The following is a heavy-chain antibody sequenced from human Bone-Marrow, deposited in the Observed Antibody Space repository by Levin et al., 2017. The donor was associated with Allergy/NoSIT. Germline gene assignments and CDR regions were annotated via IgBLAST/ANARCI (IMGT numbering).Heavy chain of an antibody. J-gene: IGHJ5*02. D-gene: IGHD2/OR15-2a*01. CDR1: GGSISSSSYY. Sequence: PSETLSLTCTVSGGSISSSSYYWGWIRQPPGKGLEWIGSIYYSGSTYYNPSLKSRVTISVDTSKNQFSLKLSSVTAADTAVYYCARQDYFSTYNWFDPWGQGTLVTVSS. CDR2: IYYSGST. CDR3: ARQDYFSTYNWFDP. V-gene: IGHV4-39*01.